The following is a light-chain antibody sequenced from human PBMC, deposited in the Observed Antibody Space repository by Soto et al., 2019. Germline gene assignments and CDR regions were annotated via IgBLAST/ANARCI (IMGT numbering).Light chain of an antibody. CDR2: EVS. Sequence: QSALTQPASVSGSPGQSITISCTGTSSDVGGSNYVSWYQQHPGKAPKLMIYEVSNRPSGVSNRFAGSKSGNTASLTISGREAEDEDDYYCSSYTSSSTLVVFGGGTTLTVL. CDR3: SSYTSSSTLVV. CDR1: SSDVGGSNY. J-gene: IGLJ2*01. V-gene: IGLV2-14*01.